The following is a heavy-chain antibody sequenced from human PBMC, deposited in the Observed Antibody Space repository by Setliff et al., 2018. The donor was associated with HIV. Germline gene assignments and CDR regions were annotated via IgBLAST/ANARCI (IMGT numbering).Heavy chain of an antibody. CDR1: GFTFSDFY. CDR3: ARDCRVGWVFTYGMDV. V-gene: IGHV3-23*01. J-gene: IGHJ6*02. D-gene: IGHD6-13*01. CDR2: ISGSGGST. Sequence: PGGSLRLSCAASGFTFSDFYMSWVRQAPGKGLEWVSAISGSGGSTYYADSVKGRFTISRDNSKNTLFLQMNSLRPEDTAVYYCARDCRVGWVFTYGMDVWGQGTLVTVSS.